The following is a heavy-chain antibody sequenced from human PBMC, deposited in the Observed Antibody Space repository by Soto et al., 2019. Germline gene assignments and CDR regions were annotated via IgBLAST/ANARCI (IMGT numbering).Heavy chain of an antibody. CDR1: GDTFSFYT. J-gene: IGHJ4*02. CDR3: AASYGSGYRAFDY. D-gene: IGHD3-10*01. Sequence: QVQLVQSGTEVKKPGSSVKVSCKASGDTFSFYTINWVRQAPGLGLEWVGRINPIVSMSNYAQKFQGRVSMTADKSPCTAYMELRGLRSDDTAMYFCAASYGSGYRAFDYWGQGALVIVSS. CDR2: INPIVSMS. V-gene: IGHV1-69*02.